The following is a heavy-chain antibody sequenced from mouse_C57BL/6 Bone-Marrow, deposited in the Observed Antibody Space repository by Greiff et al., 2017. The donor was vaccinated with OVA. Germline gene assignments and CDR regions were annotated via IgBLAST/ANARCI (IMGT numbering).Heavy chain of an antibody. Sequence: EVKLMESGGGLVKPGGSLKLSCAASGFTFSDYGMHWVRQAPEKGLEWVAYISSGSSTIYYADTVKGRFTISRDNAKNTLFLQMTSLRSEDTAMYYCARPRWLGSYFDYWGQGTTLTVSS. CDR2: ISSGSSTI. CDR3: ARPRWLGSYFDY. J-gene: IGHJ2*01. CDR1: GFTFSDYG. V-gene: IGHV5-17*01. D-gene: IGHD1-1*02.